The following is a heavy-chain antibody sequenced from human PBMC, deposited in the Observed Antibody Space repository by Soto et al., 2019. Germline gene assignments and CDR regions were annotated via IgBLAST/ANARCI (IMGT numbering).Heavy chain of an antibody. CDR2: INPSGGST. CDR1: GYTFTIYY. CDR3: ARINCSGGSCHHGDAFDI. Sequence: ASVKVSCTASGYTFTIYYMHWVRQAPEQGLEWMGIINPSGGSTSYAQKFQGRVTMTRDTSTSTVYMELSSLRSEDTAVYYCARINCSGGSCHHGDAFDIWGQGTMVTVS. J-gene: IGHJ3*02. V-gene: IGHV1-46*01. D-gene: IGHD2-15*01.